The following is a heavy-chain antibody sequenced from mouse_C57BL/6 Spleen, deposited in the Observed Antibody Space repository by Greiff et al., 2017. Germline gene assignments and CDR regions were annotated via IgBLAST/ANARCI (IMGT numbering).Heavy chain of an antibody. D-gene: IGHD4-1*01. CDR1: GFTFSSYA. V-gene: IGHV5-4*01. Sequence: EVQLVESGGGLVKPGGSLKLSCAASGFTFSSYAMSWVRQTPEKRLEWVATISDGGSYTYYPDNVKGRFTISRDKAKNNLYLQMSHLKSEDTAMYYCAQTGAFAYWGQGTLVTVSA. J-gene: IGHJ3*01. CDR3: AQTGAFAY. CDR2: ISDGGSYT.